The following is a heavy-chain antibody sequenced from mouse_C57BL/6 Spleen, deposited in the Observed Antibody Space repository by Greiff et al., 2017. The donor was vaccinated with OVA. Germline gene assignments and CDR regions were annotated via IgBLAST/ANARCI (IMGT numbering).Heavy chain of an antibody. CDR3: ASTSTVVATDAMDY. Sequence: VQLQQSGAELVKPGASVKLSCKASGYTFTSYWMHWVKQRPGQGLEWIGMIHPNSGSTNYNEKFKSKATLTVDKSSSTAYMQLSSLTSEDSAVYVCASTSTVVATDAMDYWGQGTSVTVSS. J-gene: IGHJ4*01. CDR1: GYTFTSYW. D-gene: IGHD1-1*01. V-gene: IGHV1-64*01. CDR2: IHPNSGST.